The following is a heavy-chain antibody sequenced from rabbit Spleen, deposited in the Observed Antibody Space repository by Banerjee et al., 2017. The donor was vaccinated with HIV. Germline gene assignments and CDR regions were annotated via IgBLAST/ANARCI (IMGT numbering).Heavy chain of an antibody. CDR3: ARDTSSSFSSYGMDL. CDR1: GVSFSFSSY. D-gene: IGHD1-1*01. J-gene: IGHJ6*01. V-gene: IGHV1S45*01. Sequence: QEQLEESGGDLVKPEGSLTLTCTASGVSFSFSSYICWVRQAPGKGLEWIACIEVGSSGFTYFATWAKGRFTISKTSSTTVTLQVTRLTAADTATYFCARDTSSSFSSYGMDLWGQGTLVTVS. CDR2: IEVGSSGFT.